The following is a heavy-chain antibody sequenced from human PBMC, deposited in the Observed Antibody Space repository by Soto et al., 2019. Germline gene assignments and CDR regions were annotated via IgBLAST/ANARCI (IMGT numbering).Heavy chain of an antibody. D-gene: IGHD3-16*01. CDR2: IIPIFGTA. Sequence: QVQLVQSGAEVKNPGSSVKVSCKASGGTFSSYAISWVRQAPGQGLEWMGGIIPIFGTANYAQKFQGRVTITEDESTNPAHMELRTLGSEEKAVYYRGSSPLGLWGGYYYYGMDVWGQGTTVTVSS. J-gene: IGHJ6*02. CDR3: GSSPLGLWGGYYYYGMDV. CDR1: GGTFSSYA. V-gene: IGHV1-69*01.